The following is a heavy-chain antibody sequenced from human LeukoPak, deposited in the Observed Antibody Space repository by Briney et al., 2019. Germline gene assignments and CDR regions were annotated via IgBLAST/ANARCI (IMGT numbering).Heavy chain of an antibody. CDR3: ARRNWNSGYYLDL. CDR1: GYNFIHYW. D-gene: IGHD3-22*01. J-gene: IGHJ4*02. Sequence: GGSLKISCEASGYNFIHYWIGWVRQVPGKGLEWMGIIYPADSDTKYSPSFHGQVTISADKSISTAYLQLVNLQPSDTAIYYCARRNWNSGYYLDLWGQGTPATVSS. V-gene: IGHV5-51*01. CDR2: IYPADSDT.